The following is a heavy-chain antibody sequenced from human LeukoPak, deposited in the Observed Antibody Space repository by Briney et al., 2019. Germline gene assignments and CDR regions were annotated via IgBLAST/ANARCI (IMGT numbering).Heavy chain of an antibody. Sequence: GGSLRLSCAASGFTFSSYSMNWVRQAPGKGLEWVSYISSSSSTIYYADSVKGRLTISRDNAKNSLYLQMNSLRAEDTAVYYCARDLYYYDSSGYYAIDYWGQGTLVTVSS. J-gene: IGHJ4*02. CDR3: ARDLYYYDSSGYYAIDY. CDR1: GFTFSSYS. D-gene: IGHD3-22*01. CDR2: ISSSSSTI. V-gene: IGHV3-48*01.